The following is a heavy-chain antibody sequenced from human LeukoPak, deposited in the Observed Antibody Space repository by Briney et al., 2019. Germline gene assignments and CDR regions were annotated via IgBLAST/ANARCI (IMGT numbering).Heavy chain of an antibody. D-gene: IGHD6-6*01. J-gene: IGHJ5*02. Sequence: GGSLRLSCAASGFTFSGYAMSWVRQAPGKGLQWVSAISASGHDTFYADSVKGRFTVSRDNSKNTLYLQMSSLRAEDAAVYYCAIIQEEYTYHWGQGTLVAVSS. CDR3: AIIQEEYTYH. CDR2: ISASGHDT. V-gene: IGHV3-23*01. CDR1: GFTFSGYA.